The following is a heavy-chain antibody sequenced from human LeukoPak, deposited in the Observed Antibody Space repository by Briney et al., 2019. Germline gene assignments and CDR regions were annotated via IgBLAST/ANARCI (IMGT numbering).Heavy chain of an antibody. CDR3: ARDGFTGPRTAYLDH. CDR2: LAADGSGT. V-gene: IGHV3-74*01. D-gene: IGHD2-8*02. J-gene: IGHJ4*01. CDR1: GFTFSRYA. Sequence: GGSLRLSCAASGFTFSRYAMHWVRQTPGMGLVWVSRLAADGSGTNYADSVKGRFTISRDNAKNTVYLQMSSLRAEDTAVYYCARDGFTGPRTAYLDHWGQGTLVTVSS.